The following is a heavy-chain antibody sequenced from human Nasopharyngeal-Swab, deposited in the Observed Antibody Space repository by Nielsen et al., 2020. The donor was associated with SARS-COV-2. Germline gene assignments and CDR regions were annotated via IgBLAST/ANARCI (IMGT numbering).Heavy chain of an antibody. V-gene: IGHV3-33*01. Sequence: GGSLRLSCAASGFTFSSYGMHWVRQAPGKGLEWVAVIWYDGSNKYYADSVKGRFTISRDNSKNTLYLQMNSLRAEDTAVYYCARDPNSSSKYWYFDLWGRGTLVTVSS. CDR3: ARDPNSSSKYWYFDL. CDR2: IWYDGSNK. D-gene: IGHD6-6*01. CDR1: GFTFSSYG. J-gene: IGHJ2*01.